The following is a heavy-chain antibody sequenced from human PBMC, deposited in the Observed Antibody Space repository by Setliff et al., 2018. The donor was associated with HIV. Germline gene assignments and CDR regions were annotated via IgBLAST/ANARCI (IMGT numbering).Heavy chain of an antibody. J-gene: IGHJ4*02. CDR3: TRVEYNYDRSAYMGSAF. D-gene: IGHD3-22*01. CDR1: GFTFGDYG. Sequence: GGSLRLSCTTSGFTFGDYGLSWVRQAPGKGLEWISFIKSEAYGETKEYAASVKGRFTISRDDFQSIVNLQMDSLKTEDTGVYWCTRVEYNYDRSAYMGSAFWGQGTQVTVSS. CDR2: IKSEAYGETK. V-gene: IGHV3-49*04.